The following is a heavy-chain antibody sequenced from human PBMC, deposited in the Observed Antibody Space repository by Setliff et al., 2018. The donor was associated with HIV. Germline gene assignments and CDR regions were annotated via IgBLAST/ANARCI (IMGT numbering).Heavy chain of an antibody. Sequence: GGSLRLSCAASGFTFSSYWMSWVRQAPGKGLEWVANINEDGSDKFYVDSIKGRFTVSRDNAKNSLYLQMSSLRAEDTAVYYCATVVGATVFFDYWGQGTLVTVSS. V-gene: IGHV3-7*03. CDR3: ATVVGATVFFDY. CDR2: INEDGSDK. J-gene: IGHJ4*02. CDR1: GFTFSSYW. D-gene: IGHD1-26*01.